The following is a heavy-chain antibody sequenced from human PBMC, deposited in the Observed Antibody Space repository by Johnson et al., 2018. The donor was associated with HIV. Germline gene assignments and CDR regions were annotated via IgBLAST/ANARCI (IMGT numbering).Heavy chain of an antibody. J-gene: IGHJ3*02. CDR3: ARDPTIAWDLKGDAFDI. CDR2: ISYDGSNK. CDR1: GFTFSSYA. V-gene: IGHV3-30-3*01. Sequence: QVQLVESGGGLVQPGGSLRLSCAASGFTFSSYAMHWVRQAPGKGLEWVAVISYDGSNKYYADSVKGRFTISRDNSKNTLYLQMNSLRAEDTAVYYCARDPTIAWDLKGDAFDIWGQGTMVTVSS. D-gene: IGHD1-26*01.